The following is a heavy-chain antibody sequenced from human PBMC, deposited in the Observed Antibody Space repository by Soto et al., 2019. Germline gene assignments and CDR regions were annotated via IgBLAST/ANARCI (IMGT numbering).Heavy chain of an antibody. Sequence: GASVKVSCKASGYTFTSYGISWVRQAPGQGLEWMGWISAYNGNTNYAQKLQGRVTMTTDTSTSTAYMELRSLRSDDTAVYYCVRDLKQWLMYYFDYWGQGTLVTVSS. CDR1: GYTFTSYG. V-gene: IGHV1-18*01. D-gene: IGHD6-19*01. CDR2: ISAYNGNT. J-gene: IGHJ4*02. CDR3: VRDLKQWLMYYFDY.